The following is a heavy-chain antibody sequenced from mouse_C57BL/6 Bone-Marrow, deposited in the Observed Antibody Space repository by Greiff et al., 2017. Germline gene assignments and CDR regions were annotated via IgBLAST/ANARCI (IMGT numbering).Heavy chain of an antibody. CDR1: GYTFTSYT. CDR3: ARREMVTSFAY. J-gene: IGHJ3*01. Sequence: QVQLKQSGAELARPGASVKMSCKASGYTFTSYTMHWVKPRPGQGLEWIGYINPSSGYTKYNQKFKDKATLTADKSSSTAYMQLSSLASENSAVSYCARREMVTSFAYWGQGTLVTVSA. V-gene: IGHV1-4*01. CDR2: INPSSGYT. D-gene: IGHD2-2*01.